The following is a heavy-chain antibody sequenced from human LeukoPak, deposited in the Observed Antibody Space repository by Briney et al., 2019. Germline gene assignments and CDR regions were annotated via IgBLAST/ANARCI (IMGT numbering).Heavy chain of an antibody. CDR3: ARESNYYYYYYYMDV. D-gene: IGHD4/OR15-4a*01. Sequence: SETLSLTCNVSGDSISNYYWNWIRQPAGKGLEWIGRIYTSGSTNYNPSLKSRVTISVDTSKNQFSLKLSSVTAADTAVYYCARESNYYYYYYYMDVWGKGTTVTISS. CDR2: IYTSGST. J-gene: IGHJ6*03. V-gene: IGHV4-4*07. CDR1: GDSISNYY.